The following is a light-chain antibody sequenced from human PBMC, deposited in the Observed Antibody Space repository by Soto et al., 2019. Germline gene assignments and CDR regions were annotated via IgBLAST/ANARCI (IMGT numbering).Light chain of an antibody. CDR1: QSISSSY. CDR2: GAS. J-gene: IGKJ1*01. Sequence: EIVLTQSPGTLSLSPGERATLSCRASQSISSSYLAWYQQKPGQAPRLLIYGASNRATGIPDRFSGRGSGTDFTLTISRLEPEDFAVYYCQQYGSSPQTFGQGTKVDIK. CDR3: QQYGSSPQT. V-gene: IGKV3-20*01.